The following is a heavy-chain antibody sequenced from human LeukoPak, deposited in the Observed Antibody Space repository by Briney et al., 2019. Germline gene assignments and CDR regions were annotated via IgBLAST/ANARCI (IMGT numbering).Heavy chain of an antibody. CDR3: AREHDWAFDL. D-gene: IGHD3-9*01. CDR1: GFPFGSYV. J-gene: IGHJ4*02. V-gene: IGHV3-48*02. Sequence: GGSLRLSCEGSGFPFGSYVMSWVRQAPGKGLEWIAYINHNAEMIFYPDFVKGRFTISRANPKKSLYLQMNALRYEDTAIYYFAREHDWAFDLWGQGTLVTVSS. CDR2: INHNAEMI.